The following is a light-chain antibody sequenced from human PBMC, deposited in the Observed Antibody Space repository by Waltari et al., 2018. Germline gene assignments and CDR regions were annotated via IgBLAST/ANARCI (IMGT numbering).Light chain of an antibody. J-gene: IGKJ4*01. CDR1: QSISTW. CDR3: QHYNNYPPT. Sequence: DIQLAQPPSLLSSSVGATVTITCRTSQSISTWLAWYQQKPGKAPKLLISKASILESGVPSRFSGSGSGTEFTLTINSLQPDDFATFYCQHYNNYPPTFGGGTKVEIK. CDR2: KAS. V-gene: IGKV1-5*03.